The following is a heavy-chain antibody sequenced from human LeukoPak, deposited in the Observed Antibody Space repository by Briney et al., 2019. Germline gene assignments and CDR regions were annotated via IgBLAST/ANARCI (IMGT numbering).Heavy chain of an antibody. D-gene: IGHD2-15*01. CDR1: GFTVSSNY. J-gene: IGHJ4*02. CDR3: ARKGSGIDY. CDR2: INWSGGTI. V-gene: IGHV3-20*04. Sequence: GGSLRLSCAASGFTVSSNYMTWVRQAPRKGLEWVSHINWSGGTIDYADSVKGRFTISRDDAKRSLYLQMNSLTAEDTALYYCARKGSGIDYWGQGALVAVSS.